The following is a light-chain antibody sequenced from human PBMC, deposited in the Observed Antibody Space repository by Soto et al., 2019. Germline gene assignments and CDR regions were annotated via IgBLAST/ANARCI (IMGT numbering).Light chain of an antibody. CDR2: DVS. CDR1: SSDVGGYNY. Sequence: QSVLTQPASVSGSPGQSITISCTGTSSDVGGYNYVSWYQQHPGKAPNLIIFDVSNRPSGVSNRFSGSKSGNSASLTISGLQAEDEADYYYSSYTGSNSPVVFGAGTKLTVL. V-gene: IGLV2-14*01. J-gene: IGLJ2*01. CDR3: SSYTGSNSPVV.